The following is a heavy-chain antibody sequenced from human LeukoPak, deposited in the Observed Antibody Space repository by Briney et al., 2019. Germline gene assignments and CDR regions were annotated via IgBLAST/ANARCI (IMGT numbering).Heavy chain of an antibody. CDR1: GFTVSSNY. Sequence: GGSLRLSCAASGFTVSSNYMSWVRQAPGKGLEWVSVIYSGGSTYYADSVKGRFTISRDNSKNTLYLQMNSLRADDTAVYYCARQETSTYNGAFDIWGQGTMVTVSS. J-gene: IGHJ3*02. D-gene: IGHD1-1*01. V-gene: IGHV3-66*04. CDR3: ARQETSTYNGAFDI. CDR2: IYSGGST.